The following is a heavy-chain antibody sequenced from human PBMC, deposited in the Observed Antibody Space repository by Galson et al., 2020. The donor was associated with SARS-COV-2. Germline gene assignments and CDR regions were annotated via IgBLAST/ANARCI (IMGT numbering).Heavy chain of an antibody. CDR3: ARRYCRGVDCYDSFDI. V-gene: IGHV4-30-4*06. CDR2: IYYSGAT. Sequence: HPGSGRDMKKYIYYSGATYNNPSLKSRVIISVDRSKNQFSLKLSSVTAADTAVYYCARRYCRGVDCYDSFDIWGQGTLV. J-gene: IGHJ3*02. D-gene: IGHD2-15*01.